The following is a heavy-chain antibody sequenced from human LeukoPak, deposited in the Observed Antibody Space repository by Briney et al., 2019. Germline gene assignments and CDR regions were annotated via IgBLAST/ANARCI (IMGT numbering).Heavy chain of an antibody. CDR2: ISHSGST. Sequence: PSETLSLNCAVSGGSISSGGYSWSWIRQPPGKGLEWIRYISHSGSTYYNPSLKSRVTISVDTSKNQFSLKLSSVTAADTAVYYCARDNWNYGSSMDVWGQGTTVTVSS. J-gene: IGHJ6*02. CDR1: GGSISSGGYS. V-gene: IGHV4-30-2*01. D-gene: IGHD1-7*01. CDR3: ARDNWNYGSSMDV.